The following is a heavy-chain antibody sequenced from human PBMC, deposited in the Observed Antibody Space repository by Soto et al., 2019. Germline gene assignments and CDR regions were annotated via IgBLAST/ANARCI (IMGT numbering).Heavy chain of an antibody. D-gene: IGHD3-16*02. Sequence: GESLKISCKGSGYSFTSYWIGWVRQMPWKGLEWMGIIYPGDSDTRYSPSFQGQVTISADKSISTAYLQWSSLKASDTATYYCARLERASLSSADVWGQGTTVTVSS. CDR2: IYPGDSDT. J-gene: IGHJ6*02. CDR1: GYSFTSYW. CDR3: ARLERASLSSADV. V-gene: IGHV5-51*01.